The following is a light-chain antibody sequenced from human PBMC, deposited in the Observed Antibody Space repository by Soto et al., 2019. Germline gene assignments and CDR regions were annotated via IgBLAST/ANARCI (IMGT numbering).Light chain of an antibody. V-gene: IGKV3-20*01. Sequence: EIVLTQSPGTLSLSPGERATISCRASQSVSQNFLAWYQQKPGQAPRLLINGASSRATGIPDRFSGSGSGTDFSLTIGRLEPEDFAVYFCQQDGSSPPTFGGGTKVAIK. J-gene: IGKJ4*01. CDR3: QQDGSSPPT. CDR1: QSVSQNF. CDR2: GAS.